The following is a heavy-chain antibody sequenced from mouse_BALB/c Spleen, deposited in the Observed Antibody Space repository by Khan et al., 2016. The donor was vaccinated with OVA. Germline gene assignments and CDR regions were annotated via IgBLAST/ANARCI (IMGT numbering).Heavy chain of an antibody. Sequence: VQLQQSGAELARPGDSVKMSCKASGYTFTSYTIHWIKLRPGKGLEWIGYINPSNGYPNYNQKFKDKATLTAETSSTTAYMQLSSLTSDASAVYYGGRDGAYHRNDGWFAYWGQGTLVTVSA. D-gene: IGHD2-14*01. CDR2: INPSNGYP. CDR1: GYTFTSYT. V-gene: IGHV1-4*01. J-gene: IGHJ3*01. CDR3: GRDGAYHRNDGWFAY.